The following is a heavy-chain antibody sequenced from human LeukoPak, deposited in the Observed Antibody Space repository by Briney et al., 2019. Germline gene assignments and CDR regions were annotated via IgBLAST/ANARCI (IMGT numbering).Heavy chain of an antibody. CDR2: IYSGGST. V-gene: IGHV3-53*01. Sequence: GGSLRLSCAASGFTVSSNYMSWVRQAPGKGLEWVSVIYSGGSTYYADPVQGRFTISRDNSKNTLYLQMNSLKAEDTAVYYCASGLRDGYNPFDYWGQGTLVTVSS. J-gene: IGHJ4*02. CDR1: GFTVSSNY. D-gene: IGHD5-24*01. CDR3: ASGLRDGYNPFDY.